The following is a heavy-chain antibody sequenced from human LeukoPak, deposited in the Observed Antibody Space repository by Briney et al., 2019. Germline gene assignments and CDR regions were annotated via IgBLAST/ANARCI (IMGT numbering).Heavy chain of an antibody. D-gene: IGHD2/OR15-2a*01. CDR1: GASIISSNW. Sequence: SGTLSLTCAVSGASIISSNWWTWVRQSPEKGLEWIGEIYQSGTTNYNPSLKRRVTISVDKSKNQFSLKLNSVTAADTAVYYCAREELGGARGIDYWGQGTLVTVSS. CDR3: AREELGGARGIDY. V-gene: IGHV4-4*02. CDR2: IYQSGTT. J-gene: IGHJ4*02.